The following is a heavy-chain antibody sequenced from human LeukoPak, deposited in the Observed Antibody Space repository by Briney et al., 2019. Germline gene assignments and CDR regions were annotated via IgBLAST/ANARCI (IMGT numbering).Heavy chain of an antibody. V-gene: IGHV4-39*01. CDR1: GGSISSSSYY. CDR2: IYYSGST. D-gene: IGHD6-13*01. CDR3: ARIGAGSSRDY. J-gene: IGHJ4*02. Sequence: PSETLSLTCTVTGGSISSSSYYWGWIRQPPGKGLEWIGSIYYSGSTYYNPSLKSRVTISVDTSKNQFSLKLSSVTAADTAVYYCARIGAGSSRDYWGQGTLVTVSS.